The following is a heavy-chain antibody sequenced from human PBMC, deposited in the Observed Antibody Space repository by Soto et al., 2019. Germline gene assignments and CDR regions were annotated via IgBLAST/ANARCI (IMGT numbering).Heavy chain of an antibody. V-gene: IGHV3-49*03. J-gene: IGHJ4*02. D-gene: IGHD2-15*01. CDR2: IRSKAYGGTT. CDR3: TRDPPYCSGGSCYSRVY. Sequence: PGGSLRLSCTASGFTFGDYAMSWFRQAPGKGLEWVGFIRSKAYGGTTEYAASVKGRFTISRDDSKSIAYLQMNSLKTEDTAVYYCTRDPPYCSGGSCYSRVYWGQGTLVTVSS. CDR1: GFTFGDYA.